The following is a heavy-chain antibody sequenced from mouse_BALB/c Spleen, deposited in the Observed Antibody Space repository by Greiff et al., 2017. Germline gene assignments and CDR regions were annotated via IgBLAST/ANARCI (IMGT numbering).Heavy chain of an antibody. V-gene: IGHV2-9-2*01. J-gene: IGHJ4*01. CDR1: GFSLTSYD. CDR2: IWTGGGT. D-gene: IGHD2-14*01. Sequence: QVQLKESGPGLVAPSQSLSITCTVSGFSLTSYDISWIRQPPGKGLEWLGVIWTGGGTNYNSAFMSRLSISKDNSKSQVFLKMNSLQTDDTAIYYCVRDRRYGYAMDYWGQGTSVTVSS. CDR3: VRDRRYGYAMDY.